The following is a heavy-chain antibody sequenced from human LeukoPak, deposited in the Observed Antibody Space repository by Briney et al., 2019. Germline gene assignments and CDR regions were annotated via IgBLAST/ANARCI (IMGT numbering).Heavy chain of an antibody. J-gene: IGHJ4*02. CDR3: ARLVVVTAKNYYFDY. V-gene: IGHV3-7*01. CDR2: IKQDGTDK. Sequence: GGSLRLSCAASGFTFSSFWMTWVRQAPGKGLEWVANIKQDGTDKYYVDSVKGRFTISRDNAKNSLFLQVNSLRAEDTAIYYCARLVVVTAKNYYFDYWGQGTLVTVSS. D-gene: IGHD2-21*02. CDR1: GFTFSSFW.